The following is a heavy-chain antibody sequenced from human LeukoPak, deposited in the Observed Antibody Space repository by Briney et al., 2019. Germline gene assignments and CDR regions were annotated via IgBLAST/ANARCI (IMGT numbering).Heavy chain of an antibody. Sequence: GGSLRLSCAASGFTFSSYGMHWVRQAPGKGLEWVAVISYDGSNKYYADSVEGRFTISRDNSKNTLYLQMNSLRAEDTAVYYCARESSGWYFDYWGQGTLVTVSS. D-gene: IGHD6-19*01. CDR1: GFTFSSYG. V-gene: IGHV3-30*03. CDR3: ARESSGWYFDY. CDR2: ISYDGSNK. J-gene: IGHJ4*02.